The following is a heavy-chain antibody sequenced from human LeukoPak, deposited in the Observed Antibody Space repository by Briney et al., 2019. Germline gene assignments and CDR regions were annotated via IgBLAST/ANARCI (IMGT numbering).Heavy chain of an antibody. CDR1: GFSVSAYW. Sequence: GGSLRLSCAASGFSVSAYWMSWVRQAPGKGLEWVANINEAGSEKPYVDSVKGRFTISRDNAKNSLYLEMNSLRAEDTAVYYCARGVGAITYFDYWGQGTLVTVSS. J-gene: IGHJ4*02. V-gene: IGHV3-7*01. CDR2: INEAGSEK. D-gene: IGHD1-26*01. CDR3: ARGVGAITYFDY.